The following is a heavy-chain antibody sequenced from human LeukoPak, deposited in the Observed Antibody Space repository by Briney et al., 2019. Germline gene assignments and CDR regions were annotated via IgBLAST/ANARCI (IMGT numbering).Heavy chain of an antibody. J-gene: IGHJ4*02. D-gene: IGHD1-26*01. V-gene: IGHV1-2*02. Sequence: ASVKVSCTASGYTFTGYYMHWVRQAPGQGLEWMGWINPNGGGTNYAQKFQGRVTMTRDTSISTAYMELSRLRSDDTAVYYCAREKVGAIGYWGQGTLVTVSS. CDR1: GYTFTGYY. CDR3: AREKVGAIGY. CDR2: INPNGGGT.